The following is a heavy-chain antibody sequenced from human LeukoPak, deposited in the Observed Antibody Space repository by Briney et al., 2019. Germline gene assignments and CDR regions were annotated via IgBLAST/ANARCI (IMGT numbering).Heavy chain of an antibody. CDR3: AWVPVCSGGSCYSNWFDP. CDR2: IIPIFGTA. D-gene: IGHD2-15*01. V-gene: IGHV1-69*01. Sequence: SVKVSCKASGGTFSSYAISWVRQAPGQGLEWMGGIIPIFGTANYAQKFQGRVTITADESTSTAYMELSSLRSEDTAVYYCAWVPVCSGGSCYSNWFDPWGQGTLVTVSS. J-gene: IGHJ5*02. CDR1: GGTFSSYA.